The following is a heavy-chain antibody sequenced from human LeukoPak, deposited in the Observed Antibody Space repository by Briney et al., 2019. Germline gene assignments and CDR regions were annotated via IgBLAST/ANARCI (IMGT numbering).Heavy chain of an antibody. V-gene: IGHV4-59*01. Sequence: PSETLSLTCTVSGDSLSSYYWSWIRKPPGKGLEWIGYIYYSGSTNYNPSLKSRVTISVDTSKNQFSLKLSSVTAADTAVYYCARTTEGGYTYDYFYYYYMDVWGKGTTVTISS. CDR3: ARTTEGGYTYDYFYYYYMDV. D-gene: IGHD5-18*01. J-gene: IGHJ6*03. CDR2: IYYSGST. CDR1: GDSLSSYY.